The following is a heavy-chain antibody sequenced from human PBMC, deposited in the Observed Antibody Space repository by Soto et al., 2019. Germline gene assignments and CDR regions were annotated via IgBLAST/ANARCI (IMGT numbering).Heavy chain of an antibody. D-gene: IGHD6-19*01. V-gene: IGHV3-30*18. CDR3: AKDAGEGVAVAGTARGYYYYGMDV. J-gene: IGHJ6*02. Sequence: QVQLVESGGGVVQPGRSLRLSCAASGFTFSSYGMHWVRQAPGKGLEWLAVISYDGSNEYYADSVKGRFTISRDNSKNTLYLQMNSLRAEDTAVYYCAKDAGEGVAVAGTARGYYYYGMDVWGQGTTVTVSS. CDR1: GFTFSSYG. CDR2: ISYDGSNE.